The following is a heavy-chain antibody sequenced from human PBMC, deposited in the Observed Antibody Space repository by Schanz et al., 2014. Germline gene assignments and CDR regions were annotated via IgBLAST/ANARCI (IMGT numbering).Heavy chain of an antibody. J-gene: IGHJ4*02. CDR1: GFTFSNYA. CDR2: IKQDGSEK. V-gene: IGHV3-7*01. CDR3: ARDGDFDY. Sequence: VQLVESGGGVVQPGRSLRLSCAASGFTFSNYAMHWVRQAPGKGLEWVANIKQDGSEKYYVDSVKGRFTISRDNSKNTLFLQMSSLRAEDTAVYYCARDGDFDYWGQGTLVTVSS.